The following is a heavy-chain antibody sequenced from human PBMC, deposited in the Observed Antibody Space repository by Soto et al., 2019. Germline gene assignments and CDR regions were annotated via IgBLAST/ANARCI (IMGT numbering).Heavy chain of an antibody. CDR1: GDSIIITKW. J-gene: IGHJ5*02. CDR3: ARVPAP. Sequence: SETLSLTCAVSGDSIIITKWWSWVRQPPGKGLEWIGEIHHSGSTNYNPSLKSRVSISVDKSKNKFSLNLTSVTAADTAVYYCARVPAPWGQGTLVTVSS. D-gene: IGHD2-15*01. V-gene: IGHV4-4*02. CDR2: IHHSGST.